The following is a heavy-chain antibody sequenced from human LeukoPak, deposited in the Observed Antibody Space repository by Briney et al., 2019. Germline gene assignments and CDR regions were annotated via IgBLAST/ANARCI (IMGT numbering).Heavy chain of an antibody. V-gene: IGHV3-23*01. J-gene: IGHJ4*02. CDR1: GFTFSSYA. CDR2: ISGSGGST. D-gene: IGHD1-26*01. Sequence: PGGSLRLSCAASGFTFSSYAMNWVRQAPGKGLEWVSAISGSGGSTYYADSVKGRFTISRDNSKNTLYLQMNSLRAEDTAVYYCAKPTTVGATTGVDYWGQGTLVTVST. CDR3: AKPTTVGATTGVDY.